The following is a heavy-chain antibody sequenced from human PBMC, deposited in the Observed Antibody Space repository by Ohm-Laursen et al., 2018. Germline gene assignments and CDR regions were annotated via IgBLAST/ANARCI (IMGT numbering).Heavy chain of an antibody. CDR3: NTDRKGYCSGGSCLNY. Sequence: GSLRLSCAASGFTFSNAWMIWVRQAPGKGLEWVGRIKSKTDGETTDYRAPVKGRFTISRDDSKNTLYLQMNSLKTEDTAVYYCNTDRKGYCSGGSCLNYWGQGTLVTVSS. J-gene: IGHJ4*02. CDR2: IKSKTDGETT. V-gene: IGHV3-15*01. D-gene: IGHD2-15*01. CDR1: GFTFSNAW.